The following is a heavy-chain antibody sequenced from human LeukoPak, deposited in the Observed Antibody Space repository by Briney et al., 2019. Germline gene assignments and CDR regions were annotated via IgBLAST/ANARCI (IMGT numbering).Heavy chain of an antibody. Sequence: GGSLRLSCAASGFTFSSYAMSWLRQAPGKGLEWVSAISGSGGSTYYADSVKGRFTISRDNSKNTLYLQMNSLRAEDTAVYYCAKDRVSPSGYFDYWGQGTLVTVSS. CDR2: ISGSGGST. V-gene: IGHV3-23*01. J-gene: IGHJ4*02. D-gene: IGHD3-10*01. CDR1: GFTFSSYA. CDR3: AKDRVSPSGYFDY.